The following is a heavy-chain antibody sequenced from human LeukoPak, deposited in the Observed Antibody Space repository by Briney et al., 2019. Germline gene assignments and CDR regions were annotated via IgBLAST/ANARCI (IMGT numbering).Heavy chain of an antibody. J-gene: IGHJ5*02. CDR3: VSQQVAPP. D-gene: IGHD5-12*01. CDR1: GFTFSHYW. V-gene: IGHV3-7*02. Sequence: GGSLRLSCVASGFTFSHYWMSWVHQAPGKGLEWVANIKEDGSIEDYVDSVKGRFTVSRDNAKNSLYLEMNSLRVEDTAVYYCVSQQVAPPWGQGTLVIVSS. CDR2: IKEDGSIE.